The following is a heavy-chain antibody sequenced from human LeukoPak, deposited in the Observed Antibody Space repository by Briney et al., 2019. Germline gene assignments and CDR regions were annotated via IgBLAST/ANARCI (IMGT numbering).Heavy chain of an antibody. CDR3: ARAKGLLWFGIYYFDY. J-gene: IGHJ4*02. D-gene: IGHD3-10*01. CDR2: IWYDGSNK. CDR1: GFTFSSYG. Sequence: GGSLRLSCAASGFTFSSYGMHWVRQAPGKGLEWVAVIWYDGSNKYYADSVKGRFTISRDNSKNTLYLQMNSLRAEDTAVYYCARAKGLLWFGIYYFDYWGQGTLVTVSS. V-gene: IGHV3-33*01.